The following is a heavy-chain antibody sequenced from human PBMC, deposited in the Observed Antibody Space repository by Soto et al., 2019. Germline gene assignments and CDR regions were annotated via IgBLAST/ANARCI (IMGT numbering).Heavy chain of an antibody. CDR1: GGSFSGYY. D-gene: IGHD6-13*01. V-gene: IGHV4-34*01. CDR2: INHSGST. Sequence: SETLSLTCAVYGGSFSGYYWSWIRQPPGKGLEWIGEINHSGSTNYNPSLKSRVTISVDTSKNQFSLKLSSVTAADTAVYYCARGRYSSSWYRRNPYFDYWGQGTPVTVSS. CDR3: ARGRYSSSWYRRNPYFDY. J-gene: IGHJ4*02.